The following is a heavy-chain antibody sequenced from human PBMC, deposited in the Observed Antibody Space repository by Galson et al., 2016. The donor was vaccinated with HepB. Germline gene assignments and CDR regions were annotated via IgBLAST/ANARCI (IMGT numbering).Heavy chain of an antibody. J-gene: IGHJ6*02. CDR2: IRSTPYGGTT. D-gene: IGHD2-2*01. CDR1: GFNFGEYA. Sequence: SLRLSCAGSGFNFGEYAMSWFRQAPGKGLQWVSFIRSTPYGGTTEYAASVKGRFTISRDDSKSIAYLQMNSLKTEDTGVYYCTRDRLFDCLTTNCYVSLFFSDYYGMDVWGQGTTVTVSS. V-gene: IGHV3-49*03. CDR3: TRDRLFDCLTTNCYVSLFFSDYYGMDV.